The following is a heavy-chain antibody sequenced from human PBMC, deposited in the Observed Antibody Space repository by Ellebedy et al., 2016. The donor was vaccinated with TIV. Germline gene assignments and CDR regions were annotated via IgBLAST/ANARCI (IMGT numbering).Heavy chain of an antibody. CDR3: ALFEQHLVPFDN. CDR1: GYIFANYW. Sequence: ASVKVSXXTSGYIFANYWVHWLRQAPGHGPEWVGLIKPRDGSTLYAQRFQTGISMTSDTYTRTVYMELTRLTPGDTAVYYCALFEQHLVPFDNWGQGTLVTVSS. J-gene: IGHJ4*02. V-gene: IGHV1-46*01. CDR2: IKPRDGST. D-gene: IGHD6-13*01.